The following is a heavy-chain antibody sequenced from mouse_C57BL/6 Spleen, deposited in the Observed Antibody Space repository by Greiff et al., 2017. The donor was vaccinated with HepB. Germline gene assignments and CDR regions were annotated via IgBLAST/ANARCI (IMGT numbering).Heavy chain of an antibody. D-gene: IGHD1-1*01. V-gene: IGHV1-55*01. J-gene: IGHJ2*01. Sequence: QVQLKQPGAELVKPGASVKMSCKASGYTFTSYWITWVKQRPGQGLEWIGDIYPGSGSTNYNEKFKSKATLTVDTSSSTAYMQLSSLTSEDSAVYYCARSGYYGSSQYYFDYWGQGTTLTVSS. CDR1: GYTFTSYW. CDR2: IYPGSGST. CDR3: ARSGYYGSSQYYFDY.